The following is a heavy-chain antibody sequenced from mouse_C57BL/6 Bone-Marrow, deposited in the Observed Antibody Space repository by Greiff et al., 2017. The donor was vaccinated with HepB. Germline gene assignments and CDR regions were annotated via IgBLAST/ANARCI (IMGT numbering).Heavy chain of an antibody. CDR3: ARRFAY. CDR1: GYSFSSSW. Sequence: QVQLQQSGPELVKPGASVKISCKASGYSFSSSWMNWVKQRPGKGLEWIGRIYPGDGDTNYNGKFKGKATLTADKSSSTAYMQLSSLTSEDSAVYFCARRFAYWGQGTLVTVSA. V-gene: IGHV1-82*01. CDR2: IYPGDGDT. J-gene: IGHJ3*01.